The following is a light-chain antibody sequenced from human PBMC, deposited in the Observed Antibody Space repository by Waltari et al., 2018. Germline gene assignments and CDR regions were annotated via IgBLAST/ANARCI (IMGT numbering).Light chain of an antibody. CDR2: GNS. J-gene: IGLJ2*01. CDR3: HSFDSSLGTGVV. V-gene: IGLV1-40*01. Sequence: QSVLTQPPSVTVAPGQRVTMSFPGTSSTTGAGHYVHWHQHFPGRAPKLPICGNSNRPSGVPDRFSGSKSDTSAALTITGLQAEDEADYFCHSFDSSLGTGVVFGGGTKVTVL. CDR1: SSTTGAGHY.